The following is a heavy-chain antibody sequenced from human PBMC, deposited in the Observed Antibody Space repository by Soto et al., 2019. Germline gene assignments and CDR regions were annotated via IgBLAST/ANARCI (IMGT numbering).Heavy chain of an antibody. J-gene: IGHJ3*02. Sequence: PSETLSLTCTVSGGSVSSGSYYWSWIREPPGKGLDWIGYIYYSGSTNYNPSLKSRVTIAVDTSKNQFSLKLSSVTAADTAVYYCARRSSSEVAGAFAIWGRGTMVTLSS. D-gene: IGHD6-19*01. CDR3: ARRSSSEVAGAFAI. CDR1: GGSVSSGSYY. V-gene: IGHV4-61*01. CDR2: IYYSGST.